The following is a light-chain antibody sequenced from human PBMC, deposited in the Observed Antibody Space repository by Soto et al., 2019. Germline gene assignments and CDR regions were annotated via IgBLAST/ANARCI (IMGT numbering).Light chain of an antibody. J-gene: IGLJ2*01. V-gene: IGLV2-11*01. CDR2: DVT. Sequence: QSALTQPRSVSGSPGQSVTISCTGTSSDVGGYNYVSWYQHHPGKAPKLMIYDVTRRPSGVPDRFSGSKSGNTASLTISGLQAEDEADYYCCSYAGTYGVVFGGGTKVTVL. CDR3: CSYAGTYGVV. CDR1: SSDVGGYNY.